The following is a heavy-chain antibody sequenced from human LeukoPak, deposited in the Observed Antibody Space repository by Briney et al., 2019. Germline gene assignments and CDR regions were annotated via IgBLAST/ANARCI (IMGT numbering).Heavy chain of an antibody. CDR2: IYYSGST. CDR3: ARDLLADMVRGVMPLVDY. D-gene: IGHD3-10*01. Sequence: PSETLSLTCTVSGGSISSSSYYWGWIRQPPGKGLEWIGSIYYSGSTYYNPSLKSRVTISVDTSKNQFSLKLSSVTAADTAVYYCARDLLADMVRGVMPLVDYWGQGTLVTVSS. V-gene: IGHV4-39*07. J-gene: IGHJ4*02. CDR1: GGSISSSSYY.